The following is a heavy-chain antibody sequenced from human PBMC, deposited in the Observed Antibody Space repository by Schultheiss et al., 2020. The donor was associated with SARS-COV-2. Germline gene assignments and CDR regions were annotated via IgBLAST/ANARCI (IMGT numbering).Heavy chain of an antibody. V-gene: IGHV3-11*04. CDR3: ARAPPYYYYGMDS. CDR2: ISSSGSTI. CDR1: GFTFSDYY. Sequence: GESLKISCAASGFTFSDYYMSWIRQAPGKGLEWVSYISSSGSTIYYADSVKGRFTISRDNAKNSLYLQMNSLRDEDTAVYYCARAPPYYYYGMDSGAKGPRSPSP. J-gene: IGHJ6*02.